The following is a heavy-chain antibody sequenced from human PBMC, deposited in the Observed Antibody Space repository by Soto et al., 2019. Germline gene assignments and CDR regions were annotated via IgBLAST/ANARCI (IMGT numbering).Heavy chain of an antibody. V-gene: IGHV3-23*01. CDR1: VFTFSGSA. CDR2: ISDSGGST. J-gene: IGHJ4*02. D-gene: IGHD6-19*01. CDR3: AKDRPAAGSQWLVPI. Sequence: PGGSLRLSCAASVFTFSGSAVHLVRQASGKGLEWVSAISDSGGSTYYADSVRGRFTISRDNSKNTLYLQLNSLGAEDTAVYYCAKDRPAAGSQWLVPIWGRGTMVTVSS.